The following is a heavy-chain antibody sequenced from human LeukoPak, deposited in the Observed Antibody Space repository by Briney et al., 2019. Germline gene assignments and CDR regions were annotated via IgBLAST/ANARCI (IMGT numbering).Heavy chain of an antibody. Sequence: GGSLRLSCAASGFTFSSYSMNWVRQAPGKGLGWVSSISSSSSYIYYADSVKGRFTISRDNAKNSLYLQMNSLRAEDTAVYYCARDLGRWFGESYTSYYYYYGMDVWGQGTTVTVSS. J-gene: IGHJ6*02. D-gene: IGHD3-10*01. CDR1: GFTFSSYS. V-gene: IGHV3-21*01. CDR2: ISSSSSYI. CDR3: ARDLGRWFGESYTSYYYYYGMDV.